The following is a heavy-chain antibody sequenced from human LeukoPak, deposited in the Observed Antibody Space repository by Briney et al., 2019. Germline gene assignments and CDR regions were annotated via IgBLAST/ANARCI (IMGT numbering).Heavy chain of an antibody. D-gene: IGHD1-7*01. Sequence: GGSLRLSCAASGFTFSNFWMHWVRQAPGKGLVWVSRINTDGSSTAYADSVKGRFTISRDNAKNTLYLQMNNLSIEDTATYFCARDMSWNSVSYWGRGTLVTVSS. CDR2: INTDGSST. V-gene: IGHV3-74*01. CDR1: GFTFSNFW. J-gene: IGHJ4*02. CDR3: ARDMSWNSVSY.